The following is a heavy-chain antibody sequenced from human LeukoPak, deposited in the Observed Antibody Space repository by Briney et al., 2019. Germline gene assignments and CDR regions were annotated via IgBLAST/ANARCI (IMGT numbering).Heavy chain of an antibody. V-gene: IGHV4-39*01. J-gene: IGHJ3*02. CDR3: ARRWFLTRLVHGPFDI. CDR2: ISYSGTT. CDR1: DDSFRSTNYF. Sequence: PSETLSLTCTVSDDSFRSTNYFWGWIRQTPGKGLEWIGSISYSGTTFYNPSLKNRVAIAVDTSKQQFSLRLTSVTVADAAVYFRARRWFLTRLVHGPFDIRGQGARVAVSS. D-gene: IGHD3-22*01.